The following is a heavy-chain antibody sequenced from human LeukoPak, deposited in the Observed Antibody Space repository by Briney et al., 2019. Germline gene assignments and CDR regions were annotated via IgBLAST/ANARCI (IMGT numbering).Heavy chain of an antibody. V-gene: IGHV1-8*01. D-gene: IGHD2-15*01. J-gene: IGHJ6*03. CDR2: MNPNSGNT. Sequence: VSVKVSCKASGYTFTSNYMHWVRQAPGQGLEWMGWMNPNSGNTGYAQKFQGRVTITADKSTSTAFMELSSLRSEDTAVYYCASLCCGSYYMDVWGKGTTVTVSS. CDR3: ASLCCGSYYMDV. CDR1: GYTFTSNY.